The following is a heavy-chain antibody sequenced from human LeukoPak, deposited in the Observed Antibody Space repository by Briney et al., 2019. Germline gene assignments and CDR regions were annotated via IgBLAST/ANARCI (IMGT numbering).Heavy chain of an antibody. Sequence: ASVKVSCKASGYTFTGYYMHWVRQAPGQGLEWMGWINPNSGATNYAQKFQGRVTMTRDTSISTAHMELSSLRSDDTAVYYCARRAVVGTGLDYWGQGTLVTASS. CDR1: GYTFTGYY. CDR2: INPNSGAT. D-gene: IGHD6-19*01. J-gene: IGHJ4*02. CDR3: ARRAVVGTGLDY. V-gene: IGHV1-2*02.